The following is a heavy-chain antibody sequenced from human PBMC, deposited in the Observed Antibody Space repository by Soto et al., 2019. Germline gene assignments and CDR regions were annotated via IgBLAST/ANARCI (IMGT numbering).Heavy chain of an antibody. CDR3: ARIGYSSSSFDY. Sequence: GGSLRLSCAASGFTFSNYWMSWVRQAPGKGLEWVANMKGVGGGKYFVDSVKGRFTVSRDQAKNSQFLQMNSLTVEDTAVYYCARIGYSSSSFDYWGQGTLVTVSS. V-gene: IGHV3-7*05. CDR1: GFTFSNYW. J-gene: IGHJ4*02. CDR2: MKGVGGGK. D-gene: IGHD6-6*01.